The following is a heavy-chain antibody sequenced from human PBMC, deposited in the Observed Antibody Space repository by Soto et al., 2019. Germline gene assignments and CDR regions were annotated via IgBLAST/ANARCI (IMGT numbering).Heavy chain of an antibody. CDR1: GGSISSGDYY. D-gene: IGHD3-3*01. J-gene: IGHJ6*02. Sequence: SETLSLTCTVSGGSISSGDYYWSWIRQPPGKGLEWIGYIYYRGSTYYNPSLKSRVTISVDTSKNQFSLKLSSVTAADTAVYYCARIPHYDFWSGYYFTYYYYGMDVWGQGTTVTV. V-gene: IGHV4-30-4*01. CDR3: ARIPHYDFWSGYYFTYYYYGMDV. CDR2: IYYRGST.